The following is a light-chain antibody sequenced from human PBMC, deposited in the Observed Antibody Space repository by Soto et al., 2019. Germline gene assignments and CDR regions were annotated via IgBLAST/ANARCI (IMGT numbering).Light chain of an antibody. CDR1: QTISSY. V-gene: IGKV1-39*01. Sequence: DIQMTQSPSSLSASVGDRVTMTCRASQTISSYLNWYQQKPGKAPNLLIYAASSLQSGVPSRFSGSGSGTDFTLTINSLQPEDFAIYYCQQTYSTPRTFSQGTKVEIK. CDR3: QQTYSTPRT. CDR2: AAS. J-gene: IGKJ1*01.